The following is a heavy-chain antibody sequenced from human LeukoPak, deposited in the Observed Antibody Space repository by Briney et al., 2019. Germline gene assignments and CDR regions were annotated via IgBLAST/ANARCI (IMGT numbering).Heavy chain of an antibody. V-gene: IGHV3-49*04. CDR2: ITSKPYGEAT. D-gene: IGHD3/OR15-3a*01. CDR3: VRHDGMILPV. Sequence: GRSLRLSCTGSGFSFRDHSMSWVRQPPGKGLEWVGFITSKPYGEATHYAASVSGRFTFSRDDSKSVAYLQMSSLKTEDTAVYYCVRHDGMILPVWGQGTLVTVSS. J-gene: IGHJ4*02. CDR1: GFSFRDHS.